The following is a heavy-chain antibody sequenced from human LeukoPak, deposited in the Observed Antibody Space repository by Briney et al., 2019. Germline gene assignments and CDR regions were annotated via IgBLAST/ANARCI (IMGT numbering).Heavy chain of an antibody. CDR1: GGSVSSGGYY. CDR2: IYYSGST. V-gene: IGHV4-61*08. J-gene: IGHJ6*04. CDR3: ASNRAFYGSGSYYPIKYGMDV. Sequence: SETLSLTCTVSGGSVSSGGYYWSWIRQPPGKGLEWIGYIYYSGSTNYNPSLKSRVTISVDTSKNQFSLKLSSVTAADTAVYYCASNRAFYGSGSYYPIKYGMDVWGKGTTVTVSS. D-gene: IGHD3-10*01.